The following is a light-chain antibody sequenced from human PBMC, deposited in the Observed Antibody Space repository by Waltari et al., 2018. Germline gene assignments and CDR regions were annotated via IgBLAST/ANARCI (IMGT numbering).Light chain of an antibody. J-gene: IGKJ1*01. CDR2: GGS. CDR3: QQYNNWPRT. CDR1: QSINSN. Sequence: EIVMTQSPATLSVSPGERATLSCRASQSINSNVAWYRQKPGQAPRLLIYGGSARATGIPVRFSGSGSGTEFTLTISSLQSDDFGVYYCQQYNNWPRTFGQGTKVEI. V-gene: IGKV3-15*01.